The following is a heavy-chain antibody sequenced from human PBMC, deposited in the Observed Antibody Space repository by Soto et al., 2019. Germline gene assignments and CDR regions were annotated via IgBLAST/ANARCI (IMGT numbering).Heavy chain of an antibody. V-gene: IGHV4-39*01. CDR1: GGSISSSSYY. CDR3: ASLKTENNWILHFTAMVTRFDY. J-gene: IGHJ4*02. CDR2: IYYSGST. D-gene: IGHD5-18*01. Sequence: PSETLALTCTVSGGSISSSSYYWGWIRQPPGKGLEWIGSIYYSGSTYYNPSLKSRVTISVDTPKNQFSLNLSSVTAADTAVYYCASLKTENNWILHFTAMVTRFDYWGQGTLVTVSS.